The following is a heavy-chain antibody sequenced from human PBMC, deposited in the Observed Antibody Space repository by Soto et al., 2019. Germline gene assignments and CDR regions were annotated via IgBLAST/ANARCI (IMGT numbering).Heavy chain of an antibody. D-gene: IGHD6-19*01. V-gene: IGHV3-30*03. CDR2: IPYDGSNK. J-gene: IGHJ4*02. Sequence: GGSLRLSCAASGFTFSSYGMHWVRQAPGKGLEWVAVIPYDGSNKYYADSVKGRFTISRDNSKNTLYLQMNSLRSDDTAVYYCARSIAHIAVADYYFDYWGQGTLVTVSS. CDR3: ARSIAHIAVADYYFDY. CDR1: GFTFSSYG.